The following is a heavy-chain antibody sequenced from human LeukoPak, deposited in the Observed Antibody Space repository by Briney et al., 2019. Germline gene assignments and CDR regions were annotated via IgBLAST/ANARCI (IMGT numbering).Heavy chain of an antibody. Sequence: GESLKISCKGSGYSFTTYWIGWVRQMPGKGLEWIGIIYPGDSDTRYSPSFQGHVTISADKSISTAYLQWSSLKASDTAMYYCASHTYNNGWWGGDYWGQGTLVTVSS. D-gene: IGHD6-19*01. J-gene: IGHJ4*02. CDR2: IYPGDSDT. CDR1: GYSFTTYW. CDR3: ASHTYNNGWWGGDY. V-gene: IGHV5-51*01.